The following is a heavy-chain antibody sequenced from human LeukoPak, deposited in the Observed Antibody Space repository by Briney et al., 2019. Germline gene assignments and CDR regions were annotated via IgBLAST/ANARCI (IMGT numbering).Heavy chain of an antibody. CDR1: GFTFSSYS. CDR3: ASLEWFGEQAFDI. CDR2: ISSSSSYI. D-gene: IGHD3-10*01. Sequence: GGSLRLSCAASGFTFSSYSMNWVRQAPGKGLEWVSSISSSSSYIYYADSVKGRFTISRDNAKNSLYLQMNSLRAEDTAVYYCASLEWFGEQAFDIWGQGTMVTVSS. J-gene: IGHJ3*02. V-gene: IGHV3-21*01.